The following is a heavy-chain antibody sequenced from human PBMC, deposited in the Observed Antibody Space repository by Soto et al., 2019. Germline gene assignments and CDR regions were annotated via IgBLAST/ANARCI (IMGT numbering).Heavy chain of an antibody. J-gene: IGHJ6*03. D-gene: IGHD4-4*01. CDR1: GYTFTSYD. V-gene: IGHV1-8*01. CDR2: MNPNSGNT. Sequence: ASVKVSCKASGYTFTSYDINWVRQATGQGLEWMGWMNPNSGNTGYAQKFQGRVTMTRNTSISTAYMELSSLRSEDTAVYYCARDSTVTTLDYYYYMDVWGKGTTVTVSS. CDR3: ARDSTVTTLDYYYYMDV.